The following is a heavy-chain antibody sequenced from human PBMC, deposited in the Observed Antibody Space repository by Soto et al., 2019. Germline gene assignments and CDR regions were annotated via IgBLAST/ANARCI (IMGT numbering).Heavy chain of an antibody. CDR3: ASETVVTHSLDY. J-gene: IGHJ4*02. CDR2: INHSGST. V-gene: IGHV4-34*01. Sequence: SETLSLTCAVYGGSFSGYYWSWIRQPPGKGLEWIGDINHSGSTNYNPSLKSRVTISVDTSKNQFSLKLSSVTAADTAVYYCASETVVTHSLDYWGQGTLVTVSS. CDR1: GGSFSGYY. D-gene: IGHD2-15*01.